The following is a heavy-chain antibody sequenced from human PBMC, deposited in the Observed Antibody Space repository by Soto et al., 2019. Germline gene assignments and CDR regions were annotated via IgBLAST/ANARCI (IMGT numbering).Heavy chain of an antibody. CDR2: ISYDGSNK. Sequence: QVQLVESGGGVVQPGRSLRLSCAASGFTFSSYVMHWVRQAPGKGLEWVAVISYDGSNKYYADSVKGRFTISRDNSKNTLYLEMNSLRAEDTAVYYCARDRAYDFWSGYLPYYYGMDVWGQGTTVTVSS. D-gene: IGHD3-3*01. V-gene: IGHV3-30-3*01. J-gene: IGHJ6*02. CDR1: GFTFSSYV. CDR3: ARDRAYDFWSGYLPYYYGMDV.